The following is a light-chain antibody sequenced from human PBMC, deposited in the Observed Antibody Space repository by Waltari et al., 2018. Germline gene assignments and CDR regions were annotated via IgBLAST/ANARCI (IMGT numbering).Light chain of an antibody. CDR1: QSIGSS. CDR2: YAS. J-gene: IGKJ1*01. CDR3: HQSSSLLWT. Sequence: SVTPKEKVTITCRASQSIGSSSHWYQQKPDQSPKLLIKYASQSFSGVPSRFSGSGSGTDFTLTIHSLEPEDAATYYCHQSSSLLWTFGQGTKVEIK. V-gene: IGKV6-21*01.